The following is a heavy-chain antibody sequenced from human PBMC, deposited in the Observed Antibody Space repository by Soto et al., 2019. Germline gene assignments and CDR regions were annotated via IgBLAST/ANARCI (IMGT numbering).Heavy chain of an antibody. V-gene: IGHV4-59*01. CDR3: ARVWGGAFDI. D-gene: IGHD3-10*01. J-gene: IGHJ3*02. Sequence: QVQLQESGPGLVKPSETLSLTCTVSGGSISSYYWSWIRQPPGKGLEWIGYIYYSGSTNYNPSLKTRVTTSVDTSKNQFSLKLSSVTAADTAVYYCARVWGGAFDIWCQGTMVTVSS. CDR1: GGSISSYY. CDR2: IYYSGST.